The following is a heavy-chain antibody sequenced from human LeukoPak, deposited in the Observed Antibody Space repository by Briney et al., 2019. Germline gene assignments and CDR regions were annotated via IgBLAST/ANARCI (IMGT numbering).Heavy chain of an antibody. J-gene: IGHJ4*02. CDR1: AFALRSYG. CDR3: ARATGTFSEWSRDY. Sequence: GGSLRLSCAASAFALRSYGMHWVRQAPGKGLEWVAFIRYDGSDRYYGDSVKGRFTISRDISSSTLYLQMNSLRGGDTAVYYCARATGTFSEWSRDYCGQGTLVTASS. V-gene: IGHV3-30*02. CDR2: IRYDGSDR. D-gene: IGHD3-3*01.